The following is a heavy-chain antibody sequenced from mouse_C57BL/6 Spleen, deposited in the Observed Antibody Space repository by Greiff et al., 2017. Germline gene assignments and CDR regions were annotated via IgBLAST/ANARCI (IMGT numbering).Heavy chain of an antibody. CDR1: GFNIKDYY. J-gene: IGHJ1*03. D-gene: IGHD1-1*01. CDR3: TRIDTTVVGDWYFDV. CDR2: IDPEDGDT. V-gene: IGHV14-1*01. Sequence: EVQLQQSGAELVRPGASVKLSCTASGFNIKDYYMHWVKQRPEQGLEWIGRIDPEDGDTEYAPKFQGKATMTADTSSNTAYLQLSRLTSEDTAVYYCTRIDTTVVGDWYFDVWGTGTTVTVSS.